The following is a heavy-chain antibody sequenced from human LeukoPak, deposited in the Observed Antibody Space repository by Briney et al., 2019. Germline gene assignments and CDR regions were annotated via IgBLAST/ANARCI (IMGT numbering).Heavy chain of an antibody. Sequence: ASLKVSCKASGYTFTSYTMNWVRQAPGQGLEWMGWINTNTGNPTYAQGFTGRFVFSLDTSVSTAYLLISSLKAEDTAVYYCARAYQPLGGLSLPDYWGQGTLVTVSS. CDR3: ARAYQPLGGLSLPDY. V-gene: IGHV7-4-1*02. CDR2: INTNTGNP. CDR1: GYTFTSYT. J-gene: IGHJ4*02. D-gene: IGHD3-16*02.